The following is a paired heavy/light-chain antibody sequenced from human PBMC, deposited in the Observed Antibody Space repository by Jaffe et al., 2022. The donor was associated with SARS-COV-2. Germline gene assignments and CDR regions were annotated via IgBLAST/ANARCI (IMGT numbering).Heavy chain of an antibody. CDR3: ARGGAKHNWFDP. CDR1: GGSITSYL. D-gene: IGHD1-26*01. Sequence: VQLQASGPGLVKPSETLSLNCTVSGGSITSYLWSWIRQPPGKGLEWMGYIYHSGTTNYNPSLKSRITISVDTSKNQFSLKLSSVTAADTAVYYCARGGAKHNWFDPWGQGTLVTVSS. CDR2: IYHSGTT. V-gene: IGHV4-59*01. J-gene: IGHJ5*02.
Light chain of an antibody. CDR1: NSDVGAYNY. CDR2: DVS. CDR3: SSSTGSSTLPCV. V-gene: IGLV2-14*03. Sequence: QSALTQPASVSGSPGQSITISCTGTNSDVGAYNYVSWYQHHPGKAPKLMIYDVSNRPSGVSNRFSGSKSGNTASLTISGLQAEDEADYYCSSSTGSSTLPCVFGTGTKVTVL. J-gene: IGLJ1*01.